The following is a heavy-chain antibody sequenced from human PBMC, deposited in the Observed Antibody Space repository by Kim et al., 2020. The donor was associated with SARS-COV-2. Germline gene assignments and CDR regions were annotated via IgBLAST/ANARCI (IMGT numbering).Heavy chain of an antibody. CDR3: FRGGVDF. V-gene: IGHV3-74*01. J-gene: IGHJ4*02. D-gene: IGHD3-10*01. Sequence: DGTSTYYPDSVKGRFAISRDNSKNTLYLQMNSLRTEDTAVYYCFRGGVDFWGQGTLATVSS. CDR2: DGTST.